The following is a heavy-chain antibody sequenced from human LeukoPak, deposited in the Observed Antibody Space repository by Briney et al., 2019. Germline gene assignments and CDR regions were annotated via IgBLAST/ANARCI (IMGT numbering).Heavy chain of an antibody. Sequence: GGSLRLSCAASGFTFSSYGMHWVRQAPGKGLEWVAVISYDGSNKYYADSVKGRFTISRENSKNTLYLQMNSLRAEDTAVYYCGREDSYYYGSGSYPFDYWGQGTLASVSS. V-gene: IGHV3-30*03. CDR2: ISYDGSNK. D-gene: IGHD3-10*01. CDR1: GFTFSSYG. CDR3: GREDSYYYGSGSYPFDY. J-gene: IGHJ4*02.